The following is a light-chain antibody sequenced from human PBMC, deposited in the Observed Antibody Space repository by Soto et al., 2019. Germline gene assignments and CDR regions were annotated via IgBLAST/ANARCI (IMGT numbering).Light chain of an antibody. CDR3: QVYACLLEA. CDR2: KAS. CDR1: QSITNW. V-gene: IGKV1-5*03. J-gene: IGKJ4*02. Sequence: SPSAVSVSEGDTVTLTCRASQSITNWLAWYQQKQGKAPKLLIYKASALTRGVPSRFSGSGSGTEFALTISILQPEDVTCYCSQVYACLLEAFSEGTKVDI.